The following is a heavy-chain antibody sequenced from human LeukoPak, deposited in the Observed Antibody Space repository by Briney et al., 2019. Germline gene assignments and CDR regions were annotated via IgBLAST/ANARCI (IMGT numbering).Heavy chain of an antibody. CDR3: ARGRAFNSGAFDP. Sequence: PSETLALTCTVSGASVSSASYWTWIRQPPGKGVEWIAHIYNGVNTNYNPSLKSRVTISVDTSKNQFSLRLNSVTAADTAVYYSARGRAFNSGAFDPWGQGRLVTVSS. D-gene: IGHD5-12*01. V-gene: IGHV4-61*01. CDR1: GASVSSASY. CDR2: IYNGVNT. J-gene: IGHJ5*02.